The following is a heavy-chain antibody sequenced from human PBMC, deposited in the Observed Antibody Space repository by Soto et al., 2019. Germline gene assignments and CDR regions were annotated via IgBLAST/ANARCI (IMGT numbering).Heavy chain of an antibody. J-gene: IGHJ4*02. V-gene: IGHV3-7*01. CDR1: GFTFSSYW. Sequence: GGSLRLSCAASGFTFSSYWMSWVRQAPGKGLEWVANIKQDGSEKYYVDSVKGRFTISRDNAKNSLYLQMNSLRAEDTAVYYCARETGGESDFWSGYYKKYYFDYWGQGTLVTVSS. CDR3: ARETGGESDFWSGYYKKYYFDY. CDR2: IKQDGSEK. D-gene: IGHD3-3*01.